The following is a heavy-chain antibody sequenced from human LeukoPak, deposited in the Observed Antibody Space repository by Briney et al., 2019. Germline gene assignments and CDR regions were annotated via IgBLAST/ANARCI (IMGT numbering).Heavy chain of an antibody. J-gene: IGHJ4*02. D-gene: IGHD6-19*01. CDR2: ISTYNGDT. Sequence: GASVKVSCKASGYTFKKYGISWVRQAPGQGLEWMGWISTYNGDTNYAQKFQGRITMTTDTSTSTAYMEVRSLRSDDTAVYYCARDRFSGGGWYNYFDYWGQGTLVTVSS. V-gene: IGHV1-18*01. CDR3: ARDRFSGGGWYNYFDY. CDR1: GYTFKKYG.